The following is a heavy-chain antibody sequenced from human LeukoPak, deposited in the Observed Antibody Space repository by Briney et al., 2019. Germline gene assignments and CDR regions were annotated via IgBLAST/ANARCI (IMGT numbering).Heavy chain of an antibody. CDR1: GGSFSGYY. D-gene: IGHD5-18*01. Sequence: SETLSLTCAVYGGSFSGYYWSWIRQPPGEGLEWIGEINHSGSTNYNPSLKSRVTISVDTSKNQFSLKLSSVTAADTAVYYCARLDRRGYSYGWDQGTLVTVSS. CDR2: INHSGST. J-gene: IGHJ4*02. CDR3: ARLDRRGYSYG. V-gene: IGHV4-34*01.